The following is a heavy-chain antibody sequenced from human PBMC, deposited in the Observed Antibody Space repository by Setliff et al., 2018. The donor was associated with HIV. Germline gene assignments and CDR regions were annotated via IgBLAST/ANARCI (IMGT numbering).Heavy chain of an antibody. V-gene: IGHV4-61*02. J-gene: IGHJ6*03. CDR3: ARDWSGYSSSRGSYYYYMDV. D-gene: IGHD6-13*01. Sequence: SETLSLTCTVSGGSTSSGNYYWTWVRQPAEKGLEWIGRIYTSGSTNYNPSLKSRFTISVDTSKNQFSLRLSSVTAADTAIYYCARDWSGYSSSRGSYYYYMDVWGKGTTVTVSS. CDR1: GGSTSSGNYY. CDR2: IYTSGST.